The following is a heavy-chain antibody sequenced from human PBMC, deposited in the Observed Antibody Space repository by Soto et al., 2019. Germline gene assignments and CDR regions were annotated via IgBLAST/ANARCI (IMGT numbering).Heavy chain of an antibody. CDR1: GDSVSSNSAA. CDR3: ARDPSGGGDSSTVYGMDV. J-gene: IGHJ6*02. V-gene: IGHV6-1*01. CDR2: TYYRSKWYN. Sequence: SQTLSLTCAISGDSVSSNSAAWNWIRQSPSRGLEWLGRTYYRSKWYNDYAVSVKSRITINPDTSKNQFSLQLNSVTPEDTAVYYCARDPSGGGDSSTVYGMDVWGQGTTVTVSS. D-gene: IGHD5-18*01.